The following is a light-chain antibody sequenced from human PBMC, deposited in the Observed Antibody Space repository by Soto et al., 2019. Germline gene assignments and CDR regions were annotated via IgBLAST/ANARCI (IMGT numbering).Light chain of an antibody. CDR2: EVS. CDR1: SSDVGGYNY. J-gene: IGLJ1*01. V-gene: IGLV2-14*01. Sequence: VLTQRASVSGSPGQSITISCTGTSSDVGGYNYVSWYQQFTGKAPKVMIFEVSHRPSGVSNRFSGSKSGSTASLTISGLQAEDEADYYCSSYTSSNTYVFGTGTKVTVL. CDR3: SSYTSSNTYV.